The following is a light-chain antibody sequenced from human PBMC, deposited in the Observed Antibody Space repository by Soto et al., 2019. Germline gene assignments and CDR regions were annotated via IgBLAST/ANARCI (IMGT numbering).Light chain of an antibody. Sequence: DIQMTQSPSSLSASVGDRVTITCRASQSITTYLNWYRQKPGKAPKLLIYAASSLQSGVPSRFSGSGSGTKFTLTISSLQPEDSATYYCLQHNSYPYTFGQGTKLEI. CDR1: QSITTY. J-gene: IGKJ2*01. CDR3: LQHNSYPYT. V-gene: IGKV1-17*01. CDR2: AAS.